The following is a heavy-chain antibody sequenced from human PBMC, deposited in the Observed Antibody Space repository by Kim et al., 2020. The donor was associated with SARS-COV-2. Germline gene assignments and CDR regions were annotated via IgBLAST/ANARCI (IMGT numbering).Heavy chain of an antibody. Sequence: GGSLRLSCAASGFTFSSYAMSWVRQAPGKGLEWVSAISGSGGSTYYADSVKGRFTISRDNSKNTLYLQMNSLRAEDTAVYYCAKHDWSTPKPLLYYYYYYGMDAWGQGTTVTVSS. V-gene: IGHV3-23*01. J-gene: IGHJ6*02. D-gene: IGHD3-9*01. CDR1: GFTFSSYA. CDR3: AKHDWSTPKPLLYYYYYYGMDA. CDR2: ISGSGGST.